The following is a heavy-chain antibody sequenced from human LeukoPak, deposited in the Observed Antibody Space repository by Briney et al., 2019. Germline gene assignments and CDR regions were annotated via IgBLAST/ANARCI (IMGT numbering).Heavy chain of an antibody. Sequence: PGGSLRLSCAASEFTFNYYSMNWVRQVPGKGLEWISYIDTSSSTMYYADSVMGRFTISRDNAKESLYLQMNSLRDEDTAVYYCAREDDSWGPNNLDLWGQGTMVTVSS. CDR2: IDTSSSTM. D-gene: IGHD7-27*01. V-gene: IGHV3-48*02. J-gene: IGHJ3*01. CDR3: AREDDSWGPNNLDL. CDR1: EFTFNYYS.